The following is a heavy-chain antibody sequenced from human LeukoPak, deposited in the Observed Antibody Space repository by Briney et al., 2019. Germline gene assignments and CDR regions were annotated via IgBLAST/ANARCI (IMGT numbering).Heavy chain of an antibody. J-gene: IGHJ4*02. V-gene: IGHV4-34*01. D-gene: IGHD1-7*01. CDR1: GGSFSGYY. CDR3: ATVNWNYLQFFDY. Sequence: PSETLSLTCAVYGGSFSGYYWSWIRQPPGKGLEWIGEINHSGSTNYNPSLKSRVTISVDTSKNQFSLKLSSVTAADTAVYYCATVNWNYLQFFDYWGQGTLVTVSS. CDR2: INHSGST.